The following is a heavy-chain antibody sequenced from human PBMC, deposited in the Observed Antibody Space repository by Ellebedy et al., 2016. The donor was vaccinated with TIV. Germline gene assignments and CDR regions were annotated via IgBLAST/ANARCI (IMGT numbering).Heavy chain of an antibody. Sequence: MPSETLSLTCTVSGGSISNYYWSWIRQPPGKGLEWIGSIYYTGSTNYNPSLKSRVTILVDTSKNQFSLKLSSVTAADTAVYYCARGDPRIVAHDSWGQGTLVTVSS. CDR3: ARGDPRIVAHDS. CDR1: GGSISNYY. D-gene: IGHD5-12*01. CDR2: IYYTGST. V-gene: IGHV4-59*08. J-gene: IGHJ4*02.